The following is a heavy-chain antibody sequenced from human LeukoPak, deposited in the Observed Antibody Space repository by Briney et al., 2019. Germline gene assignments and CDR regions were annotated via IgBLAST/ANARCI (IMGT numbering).Heavy chain of an antibody. CDR2: ISGGGGST. CDR1: GFTFSSSA. Sequence: GGSLRLSCAASGFTFSSSAMSWVRQAPGKGLEWVSSISGGGGSTYYADSVKGRFTISRDNSKNTLYLQMNSLRAEDTAVYYCAKDGRSTSPGYWGQGTLVTVST. J-gene: IGHJ4*02. V-gene: IGHV3-23*01. CDR3: AKDGRSTSPGY. D-gene: IGHD2-2*01.